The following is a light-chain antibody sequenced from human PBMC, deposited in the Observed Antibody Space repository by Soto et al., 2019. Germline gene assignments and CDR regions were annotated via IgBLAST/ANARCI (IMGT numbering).Light chain of an antibody. Sequence: AIRMTQSPSSFSASTGDRVTITCRASQGISSYLAWYQQKPGKAPKLLIYAASTLQSGLPSRFSGSVSGTDFTLTISCLHSEDFATYYCQQYYSYPRTFGQGTKLEIK. CDR2: AAS. V-gene: IGKV1-8*01. CDR3: QQYYSYPRT. J-gene: IGKJ2*01. CDR1: QGISSY.